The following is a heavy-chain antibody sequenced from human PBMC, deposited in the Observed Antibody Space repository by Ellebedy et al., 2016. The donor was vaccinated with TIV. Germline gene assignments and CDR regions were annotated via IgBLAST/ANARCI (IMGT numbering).Heavy chain of an antibody. Sequence: SETLSLXXSVSGGSVSSASYYWSWIRQPPGKGLEWIGYIYYSGSTYYNPSLMSRVTISEDTSKNQFSLKLSSVTAADTAVYYCARVHAGWPNYYYGMDVWGQGTTVTVSS. CDR3: ARVHAGWPNYYYGMDV. CDR1: GGSVSSASYY. V-gene: IGHV4-61*01. D-gene: IGHD2-15*01. CDR2: IYYSGST. J-gene: IGHJ6*02.